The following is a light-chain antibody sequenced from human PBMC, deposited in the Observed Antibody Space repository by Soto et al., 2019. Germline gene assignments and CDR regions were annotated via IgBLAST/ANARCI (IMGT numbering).Light chain of an antibody. CDR3: QHYYSVPPT. J-gene: IGKJ1*01. CDR1: QSLLSSSDNRNY. Sequence: DIVMTQSPDSLTVSLGERATINCKSSQSLLSSSDNRNYLAWYQHKPGQSPKMLIYWASTRYSGVPDRFSGSGSGTDFSRSISSRQAEDVAFYYCQHYYSVPPTFGQETKVEIK. V-gene: IGKV4-1*01. CDR2: WAS.